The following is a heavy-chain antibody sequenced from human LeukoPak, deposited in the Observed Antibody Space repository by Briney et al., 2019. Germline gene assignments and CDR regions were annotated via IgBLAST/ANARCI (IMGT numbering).Heavy chain of an antibody. CDR1: GYTFTRYG. D-gene: IGHD2-8*01. CDR2: ISPYVGNT. CDR3: ARTKDFNL. V-gene: IGHV1-18*01. Sequence: ASVKVSCKASGYTFTRYGISWVRQAPGQGLEYIGWISPYVGNTNYAEKLQGRVSMTTDTSTSTAYMELRSLRSDDTAVYYCARTKDFNLWGRGTLVTVSS. J-gene: IGHJ2*01.